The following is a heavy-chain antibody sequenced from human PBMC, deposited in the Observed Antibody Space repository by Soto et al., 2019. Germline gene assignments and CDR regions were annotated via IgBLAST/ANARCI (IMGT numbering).Heavy chain of an antibody. CDR3: AMDVSGIVPFEKLIVFYYYVMDF. J-gene: IGHJ6*02. V-gene: IGHV3-30*03. Sequence: QGQLVQSGGGVVQPGRSRTLSCEASAFTFSRFAIHWVRQGPGNWLECVELLSFDGSKIFCTHSVKGRFTISRDNYKNSLVTQLNNLRAEDTAVYYCAMDVSGIVPFEKLIVFYYYVMDFWGQGTTVTVSS. CDR2: LSFDGSKI. CDR1: AFTFSRFA. D-gene: IGHD2-2*01.